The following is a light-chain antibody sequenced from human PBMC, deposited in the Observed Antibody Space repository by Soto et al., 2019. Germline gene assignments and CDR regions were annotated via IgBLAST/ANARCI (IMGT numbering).Light chain of an antibody. CDR3: QQRNNWRLT. CDR1: HDIRKY. CDR2: GAS. J-gene: IGKJ4*01. Sequence: DIQMTQSPSSLSASVGDRVTITCQASHDIRKYLNWYQQKPGRAPKLLIYGASNLETGVPSRFSGSGYGTDFTFTISSLEPGDFAVYFCQQRNNWRLTFGGGTKVEIK. V-gene: IGKV1-33*01.